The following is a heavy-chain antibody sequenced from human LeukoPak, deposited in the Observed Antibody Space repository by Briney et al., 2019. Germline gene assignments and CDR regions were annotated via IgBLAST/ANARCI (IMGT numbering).Heavy chain of an antibody. CDR1: GGPISSSSYY. D-gene: IGHD3-3*01. V-gene: IGHV4-39*01. Sequence: SETPSLTCTVSGGPISSSSYYWGWIRQPPGKGLEWIGSIYYSGSTYYNPSLKSRVTISVDTSKNQFSLKLSPVTAADTAVYYCARVGGIFGVVPHAFDIWGQGTMVTVSS. J-gene: IGHJ3*02. CDR2: IYYSGST. CDR3: ARVGGIFGVVPHAFDI.